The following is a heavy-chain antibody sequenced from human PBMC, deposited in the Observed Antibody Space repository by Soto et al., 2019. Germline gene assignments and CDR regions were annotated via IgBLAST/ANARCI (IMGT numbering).Heavy chain of an antibody. J-gene: IGHJ6*02. CDR2: INHSGTT. V-gene: IGHV4-34*01. CDR1: GESFSGFY. D-gene: IGHD2-21*02. CDR3: ARADRTLVTSYGLDV. Sequence: SETLSLTCAVSGESFSGFYWTWIRQPPGEGLEWIGEINHSGTTNFNPSLRSRLTISLDSSKKHFSLKPTSMTAADAAVYYCARADRTLVTSYGLDVWGQGTTVTVSS.